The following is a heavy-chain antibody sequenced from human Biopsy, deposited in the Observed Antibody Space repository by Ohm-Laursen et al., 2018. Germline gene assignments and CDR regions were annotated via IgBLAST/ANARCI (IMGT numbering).Heavy chain of an antibody. CDR2: IYNTGST. CDR1: ASFISTYY. V-gene: IGHV4-4*07. D-gene: IGHD3-22*01. J-gene: IGHJ3*02. Sequence: SDTLSLTCTVSASFISTYYWNWIRQPAGKALEWIGRIYNTGSTNYNPSLQSRVTMSVDTSKNQFSLKMSSVTAADTAVYYCARDLPYYENSGYGAFDMWGQGTMVTVSS. CDR3: ARDLPYYENSGYGAFDM.